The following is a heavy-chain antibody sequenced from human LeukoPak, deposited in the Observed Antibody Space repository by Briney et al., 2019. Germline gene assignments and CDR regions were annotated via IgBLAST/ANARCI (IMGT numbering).Heavy chain of an antibody. CDR3: AREVVVITMGHDY. CDR1: GFTFNSYA. CDR2: ISGSGGST. J-gene: IGHJ4*02. D-gene: IGHD3-22*01. V-gene: IGHV3-23*01. Sequence: GGSLRLSCAASGFTFNSYAMSWVRQAPGKGLEWVSAISGSGGSTYYADSVKGRFTISRDNSKNTLYLQMNSLRAEDTAVYYCAREVVVITMGHDYWGQGTLVTVSS.